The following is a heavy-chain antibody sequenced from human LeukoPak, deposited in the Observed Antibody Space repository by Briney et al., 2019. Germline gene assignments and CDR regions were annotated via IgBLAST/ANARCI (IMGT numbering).Heavy chain of an antibody. V-gene: IGHV3-23*01. Sequence: GGSLRLSCAASGFTFSSYAISWVRQAPGKGLEWVSAISGSGGSTYYADSLKGRFIISRDNSKNTPYLQMNSLKAEDPAVYYCAKSGTYYYDSSGYGPYAFDIWGQGTMVTVSS. CDR3: AKSGTYYYDSSGYGPYAFDI. CDR1: GFTFSSYA. CDR2: ISGSGGST. D-gene: IGHD3-22*01. J-gene: IGHJ3*02.